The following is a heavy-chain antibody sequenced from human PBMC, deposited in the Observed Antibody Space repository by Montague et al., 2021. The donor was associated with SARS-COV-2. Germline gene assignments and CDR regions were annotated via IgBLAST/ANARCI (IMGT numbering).Heavy chain of an antibody. V-gene: IGHV2-70*01. Sequence: PALVKPTQTLTLTCTFSGFSLSTSGMCASWIRQPPGKALEWLALIDWXDDKYYSTSLKTRLTISKDTSKNQVVLTMTNMDPVDTATYYCARIWGATRGDAFDIWGQGTMVTVSS. CDR2: IDWXDDK. D-gene: IGHD1-26*01. CDR1: GFSLSTSGMC. J-gene: IGHJ3*02. CDR3: ARIWGATRGDAFDI.